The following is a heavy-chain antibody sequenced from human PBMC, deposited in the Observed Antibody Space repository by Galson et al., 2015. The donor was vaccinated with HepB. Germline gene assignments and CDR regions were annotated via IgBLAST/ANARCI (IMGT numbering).Heavy chain of an antibody. Sequence: SLRLSCAASGFTFSDHYMDWVHQAPGKGLEWVGFIRSKAYGATTEYAASVKGRFTISRDDSKSIAYLQMNSLKTEDTAVYYCYWEGYWGQGTLVTVSS. CDR3: YWEGY. V-gene: IGHV3-49*04. J-gene: IGHJ4*02. CDR2: IRSKAYGATT. CDR1: GFTFSDHY. D-gene: IGHD1-26*01.